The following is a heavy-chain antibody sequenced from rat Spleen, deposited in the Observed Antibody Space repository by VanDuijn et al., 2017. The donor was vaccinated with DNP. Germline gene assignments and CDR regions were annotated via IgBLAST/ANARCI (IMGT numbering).Heavy chain of an antibody. D-gene: IGHD5-1*01. J-gene: IGHJ2*01. CDR3: ARTWDNALDY. Sequence: EVQLVESGGGLVQPGRSLKLSCAASGFTFNNYYMAWVRQAPKKGLEWVATISYDGSSTYYRDSVKGRFTISRDNAKSTLYLQRDSLRSEDTATYYCARTWDNALDYWGQGVMVTVSS. CDR1: GFTFNNYY. V-gene: IGHV5-7*01. CDR2: ISYDGSST.